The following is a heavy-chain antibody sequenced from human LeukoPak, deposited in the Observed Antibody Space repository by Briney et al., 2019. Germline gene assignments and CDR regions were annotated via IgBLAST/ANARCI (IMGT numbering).Heavy chain of an antibody. V-gene: IGHV4-61*02. CDR3: ARDLASSGRYPYYYYGMDV. D-gene: IGHD6-19*01. Sequence: SQTLSLTCTVSGGSISSGSYYWSWIRQPAGKGLEWIGRIYTSGSTNYNPSLKSRVTISVDTSKNQFSLKLSSVTAADTAVYYCARDLASSGRYPYYYYGMDVWGQGTTVTVSS. J-gene: IGHJ6*02. CDR2: IYTSGST. CDR1: GGSISSGSYY.